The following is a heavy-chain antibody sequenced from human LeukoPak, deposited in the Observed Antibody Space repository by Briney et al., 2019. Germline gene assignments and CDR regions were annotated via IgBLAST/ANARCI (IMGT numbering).Heavy chain of an antibody. CDR2: INHSGST. J-gene: IGHJ4*02. Sequence: KSSETLSLTCAVYGGSFSGYYWSWIRQPPGKGLEWIGEINHSGSTNYNPSLKSRVTISVDTSKNQFSLKLSSVTAADTAVYYCARGYSGWYYYFDYWGQGTLVTVSS. CDR3: ARGYSGWYYYFDY. D-gene: IGHD6-19*01. CDR1: GGSFSGYY. V-gene: IGHV4-34*01.